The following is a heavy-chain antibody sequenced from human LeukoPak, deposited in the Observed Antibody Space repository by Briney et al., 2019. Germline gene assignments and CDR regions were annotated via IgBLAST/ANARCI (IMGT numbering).Heavy chain of an antibody. CDR1: GYTFTSYY. D-gene: IGHD3-22*01. Sequence: DSVKVSCKAPGYTFTSYYMHWVRQAPVQGLEWMGIINPSGGSTSYAQKFQGRVTMTRDTSTSTVYMELSGLRSEDTAVYYCTRERGRGYYDSSGPLVRKGAFDIWGQGTMVTVSS. CDR3: TRERGRGYYDSSGPLVRKGAFDI. CDR2: INPSGGST. J-gene: IGHJ3*02. V-gene: IGHV1-46*01.